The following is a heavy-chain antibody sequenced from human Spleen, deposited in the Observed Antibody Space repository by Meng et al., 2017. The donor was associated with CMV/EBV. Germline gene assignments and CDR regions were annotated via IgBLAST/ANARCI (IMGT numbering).Heavy chain of an antibody. V-gene: IGHV3-48*04. CDR1: GFTFSSYS. CDR3: ARDSNQVRGFDY. CDR2: ISSSSSTI. Sequence: GGSLRLSCAASGFTFSSYSMNWVRQAPGKGLEWVSYISSSSSTIYYTDSVKGRLTISRDNAKNSLYLQMSSLRAEDTGVYYCARDSNQVRGFDYWGQGTLVTVSS. J-gene: IGHJ4*02. D-gene: IGHD3-10*01.